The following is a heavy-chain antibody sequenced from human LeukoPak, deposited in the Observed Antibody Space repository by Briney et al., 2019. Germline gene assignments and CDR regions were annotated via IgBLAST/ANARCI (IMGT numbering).Heavy chain of an antibody. V-gene: IGHV1-69*13. CDR3: ARQGYTNNLGGYFGDKDDGFDL. CDR2: IIPIFGAP. D-gene: IGHD3-9*01. Sequence: SVKVSCKASGGTFSSYIITWVRQAPGQGLEWMGRIIPIFGAPDYAQKFQGRVTITADESTSTAYMELSRLRFEDTAVYYCARQGYTNNLGGYFGDKDDGFDLWGQGTMVTVSS. J-gene: IGHJ3*01. CDR1: GGTFSSYI.